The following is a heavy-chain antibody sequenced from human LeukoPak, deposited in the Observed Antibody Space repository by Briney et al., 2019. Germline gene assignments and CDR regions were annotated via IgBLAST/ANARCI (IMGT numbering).Heavy chain of an antibody. J-gene: IGHJ4*02. CDR1: GGSISSGDYY. CDR2: IYYSGST. CDR3: AREGEYYDILTGYSRYFDY. D-gene: IGHD3-9*01. V-gene: IGHV4-30-4*01. Sequence: SETLSLTCTVSGGSISSGDYYWSWIRQPPGKGLEWIGYIYYSGSTYYNPSLKSRVTISVDTSKNQFSLKLSPVTAADTAVYYCAREGEYYDILTGYSRYFDYWGQGTLVTVSS.